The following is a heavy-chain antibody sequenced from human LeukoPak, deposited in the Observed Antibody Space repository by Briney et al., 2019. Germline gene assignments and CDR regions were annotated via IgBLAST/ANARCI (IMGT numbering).Heavy chain of an antibody. CDR1: GFTFSIYG. CDR2: IWNDGSNK. D-gene: IGHD6-13*01. J-gene: IGHJ4*02. Sequence: QPGRSLRLSCAASGFTFSIYGMHWVRQAPGKGLEWVAVIWNDGSNKYYADSVKGRFTISRDNSKNTLYLQMNSLRAEDTAVYYCGSGGKSSSWYVDYWGQGALVTVSS. CDR3: GSGGKSSSWYVDY. V-gene: IGHV3-30*19.